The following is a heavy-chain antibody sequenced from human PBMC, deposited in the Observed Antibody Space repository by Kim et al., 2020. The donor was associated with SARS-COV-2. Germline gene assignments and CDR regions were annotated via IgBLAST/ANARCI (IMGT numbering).Heavy chain of an antibody. V-gene: IGHV1-2*06. CDR2: IDPNRGGT. Sequence: ASVKVSCKTSGYSFTAYYIHWVRQAPGQGLEWMGRIDPNRGGTNFAQKFQDRVTLTSDTSSSTMYMELRRLTSDDSTVYYCATGSNAVDY. CDR3: ATGSNAVDY. J-gene: IGHJ4*01. CDR1: GYSFTAYY.